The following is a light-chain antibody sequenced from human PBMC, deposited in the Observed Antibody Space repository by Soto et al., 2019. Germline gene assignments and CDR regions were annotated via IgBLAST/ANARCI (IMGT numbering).Light chain of an antibody. V-gene: IGLV2-23*01. CDR2: EST. Sequence: QSALTQPASVSGSPGQSITISCTGTSSDVGSYNLVSWYQQPPGQAPRLVIYESTKRPSGVSDRFSGSKSGNTASLTISGLQAEDEADYYCCSCVSGSPFDVLFGGGTQLTVL. J-gene: IGLJ3*02. CDR1: SSDVGSYNL. CDR3: CSCVSGSPFDVL.